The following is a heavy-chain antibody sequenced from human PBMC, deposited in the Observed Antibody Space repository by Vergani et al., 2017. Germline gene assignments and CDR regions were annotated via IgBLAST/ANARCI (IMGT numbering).Heavy chain of an antibody. J-gene: IGHJ4*02. CDR1: GGSISSGGYY. Sequence: QVQMQESGPGLVKPSQTLSLTCTVSGGSISSGGYYWNWIRQHPGQGLEWVGYIYFIGSIYYNPSLKSQVAISRDTSKNRFSLKVTSVTAADTAIYYCARSRFFGSGSFGFDSWGQGTLVTVSS. CDR3: ARSRFFGSGSFGFDS. V-gene: IGHV4-31*01. CDR2: IYFIGSI. D-gene: IGHD3-10*01.